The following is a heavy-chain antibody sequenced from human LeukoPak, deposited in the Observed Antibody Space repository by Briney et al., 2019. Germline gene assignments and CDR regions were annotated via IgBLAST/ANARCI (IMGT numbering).Heavy chain of an antibody. V-gene: IGHV1-8*03. D-gene: IGHD2-21*01. CDR2: MNPNSGNT. CDR1: GYTFTSYD. J-gene: IGHJ4*02. CDR3: ARDGLPVRGGEILYYFDY. Sequence: ASVKVSCKASGYTFTSYDINWVRQATGQGLEWMGWMNPNSGNTGYAQKFQGRVTITRNTSISTAYMELSSLRSEDTAVYYCARDGLPVRGGEILYYFDYWGQGTLVTVSS.